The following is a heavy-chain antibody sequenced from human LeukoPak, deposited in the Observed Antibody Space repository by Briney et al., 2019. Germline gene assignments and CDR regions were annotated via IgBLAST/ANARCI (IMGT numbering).Heavy chain of an antibody. CDR3: ARLTRITIFGVATDALDI. J-gene: IGHJ3*02. Sequence: GASVKVSCKTSGYTFTGYYMYWVRQAPGQGLEWMGWINTNSGGTNYAQKFQGRVTMTRDTSISTAYMEVRRLRSDDTAVYYCARLTRITIFGVATDALDIWGQGTMVTVSS. CDR1: GYTFTGYY. CDR2: INTNSGGT. D-gene: IGHD3-3*01. V-gene: IGHV1-2*02.